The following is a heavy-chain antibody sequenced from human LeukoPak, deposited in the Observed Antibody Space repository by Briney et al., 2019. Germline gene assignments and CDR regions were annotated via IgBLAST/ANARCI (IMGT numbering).Heavy chain of an antibody. D-gene: IGHD2-15*01. CDR3: AKHLPYCSGSSCQRAFDV. J-gene: IGHJ3*01. Sequence: GGSLRLSCAASGFTFSTYAMSWVRQAPGKGLEWVSVISGSGPNTYYADSVKGRFTISRDNSKNTLYLQMNSLRAEDTALYYCAKHLPYCSGSSCQRAFDVWGQGTMVTVSS. V-gene: IGHV3-23*01. CDR1: GFTFSTYA. CDR2: ISGSGPNT.